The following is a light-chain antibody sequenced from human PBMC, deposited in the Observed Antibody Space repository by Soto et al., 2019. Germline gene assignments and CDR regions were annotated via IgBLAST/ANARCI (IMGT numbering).Light chain of an antibody. J-gene: IGKJ2*01. CDR3: QLYNIWPYT. Sequence: EIVMTQSPATLSVSPGERATLSCRASQSVSSLLAWYQQKPRQAPRLLIYDTSTRATGIPARFSGSVSGTDFTLTISSLQSEDFAIYYCQLYNIWPYTFGQGTKVDIK. CDR2: DTS. CDR1: QSVSSL. V-gene: IGKV3-15*01.